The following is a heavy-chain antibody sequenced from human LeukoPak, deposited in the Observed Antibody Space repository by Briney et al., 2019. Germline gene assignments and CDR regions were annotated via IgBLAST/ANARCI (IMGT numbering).Heavy chain of an antibody. V-gene: IGHV1-8*03. CDR3: ARDPHRNLLLNYDYVFDY. CDR1: GYTFTSYD. J-gene: IGHJ4*02. Sequence: GASVKVSCKASGYTFTSYDINWVRQASGQGLEWMGWMNPNSGNTDYAQKFQGRVTFTRDTSITTAYMELSSLRSDDTAVYYCARDPHRNLLLNYDYVFDYWGQGTLVTVSS. D-gene: IGHD3-16*01. CDR2: MNPNSGNT.